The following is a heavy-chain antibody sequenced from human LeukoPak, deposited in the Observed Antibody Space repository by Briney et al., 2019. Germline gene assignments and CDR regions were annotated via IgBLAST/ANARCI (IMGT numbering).Heavy chain of an antibody. CDR1: GYTLTDYY. J-gene: IGHJ6*02. D-gene: IGHD3-10*01. CDR2: INPNSGGT. V-gene: IGHV1-2*02. Sequence: ASVKVSCKASGYTLTDYYMHWVRQAPGQGLEWMGWINPNSGGTNYAQKFQGRVTMTRDTSISTAYMELSRLRSDDTAVYYCARGWLGTLSSYYYGMDVWGQGTTVTVSS. CDR3: ARGWLGTLSSYYYGMDV.